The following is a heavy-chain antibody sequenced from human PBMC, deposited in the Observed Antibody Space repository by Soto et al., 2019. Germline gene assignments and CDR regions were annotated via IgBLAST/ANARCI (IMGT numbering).Heavy chain of an antibody. Sequence: ASVKVSCKVSGYTLTELSMHWVRQAPGKGLEWMGGFDPEDGETIYAQKFQGRVTMTEDTSTDTAYMELRSLRSDDTAVYYCARDLYSSGTPVFAIWGQGTLVTVSS. D-gene: IGHD6-19*01. J-gene: IGHJ3*02. CDR2: FDPEDGET. CDR3: ARDLYSSGTPVFAI. CDR1: GYTLTELS. V-gene: IGHV1-24*01.